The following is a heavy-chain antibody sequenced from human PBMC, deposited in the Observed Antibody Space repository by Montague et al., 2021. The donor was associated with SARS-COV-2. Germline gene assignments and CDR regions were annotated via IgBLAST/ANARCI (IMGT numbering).Heavy chain of an antibody. D-gene: IGHD3-10*01. V-gene: IGHV4-34*01. CDR2: INHRGST. CDR1: DGSFSDYS. J-gene: IGHJ4*02. Sequence: SETLSLTCAVYDGSFSDYSWTWIRQHPGKGLEWIGEINHRGSTNYNPSLKSRVTISVDTSKNQFSLKLSSVTAADTAVYYCARFAPSALWGSGSPTTGFDYWGQGTLVTVSS. CDR3: ARFAPSALWGSGSPTTGFDY.